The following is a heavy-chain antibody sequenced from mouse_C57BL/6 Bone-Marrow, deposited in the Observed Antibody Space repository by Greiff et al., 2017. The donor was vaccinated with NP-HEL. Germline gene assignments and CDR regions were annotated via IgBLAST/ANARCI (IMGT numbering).Heavy chain of an antibody. CDR2: IYPGDGDT. J-gene: IGHJ2*01. CDR3: ARSFYYYGSSFDY. Sequence: QVQLKQSGAELVKPGASVKISCKASGYAFSSYWMNWVKQRPGKGLEWIGQIYPGDGDTNYNGKFKGKATLTADKSSSTAYMQLSSLTSEDSAVYFCARSFYYYGSSFDYWGQGTTLTVSS. V-gene: IGHV1-80*01. CDR1: GYAFSSYW. D-gene: IGHD1-1*01.